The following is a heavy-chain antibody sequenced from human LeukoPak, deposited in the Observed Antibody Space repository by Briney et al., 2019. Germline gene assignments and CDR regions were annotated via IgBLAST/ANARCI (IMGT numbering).Heavy chain of an antibody. CDR3: ARDSATVTPFYFDY. V-gene: IGHV3-30*04. J-gene: IGHJ4*02. CDR1: GFTFCSYS. D-gene: IGHD4-17*01. CDR2: ISYDGSNK. Sequence: GVSLRLSCAASGFTFCSYSMHGLRQAPDKGLEGGADISYDGSNKYYAVSVKGRFTISRDNSKNTLYLQMNSLRAEDTAVYYCARDSATVTPFYFDYWGQGTLVTVSS.